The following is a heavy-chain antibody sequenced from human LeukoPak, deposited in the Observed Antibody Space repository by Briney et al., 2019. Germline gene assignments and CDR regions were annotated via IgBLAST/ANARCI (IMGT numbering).Heavy chain of an antibody. CDR1: GFTFGDYA. Sequence: GGSLRLSCTASGFTFGDYAMSWFRQAPGKGLEWVGFIRSKAYGGTTEYAASVKGRFTISRDDSKSIAYLQMNSLKTEDTAVYYCTRVHCSSTSCFDIYFDYWGQGTLVTVSS. J-gene: IGHJ4*02. CDR3: TRVHCSSTSCFDIYFDY. D-gene: IGHD2-2*01. V-gene: IGHV3-49*03. CDR2: IRSKAYGGTT.